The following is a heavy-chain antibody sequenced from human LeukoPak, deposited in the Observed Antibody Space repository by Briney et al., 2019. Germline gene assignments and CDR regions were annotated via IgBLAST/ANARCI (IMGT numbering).Heavy chain of an antibody. D-gene: IGHD2-2*01. CDR2: INPSGGST. J-gene: IGHJ4*02. CDR1: GYTFTSYY. CDR3: AREALGYCSSTSCKHFDY. Sequence: ASVKVSCKASGYTFTSYYMHWVRQAPGQGLEWMGIINPSGGSTSYAQKFQGRVTMTRDTSTSTVYMELSSLRSEDTAVYYCAREALGYCSSTSCKHFDYWGQGTLVTVSS. V-gene: IGHV1-46*01.